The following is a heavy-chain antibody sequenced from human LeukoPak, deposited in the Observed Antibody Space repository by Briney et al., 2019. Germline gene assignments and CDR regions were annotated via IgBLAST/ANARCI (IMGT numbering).Heavy chain of an antibody. CDR3: ARGDHYAGAFDI. D-gene: IGHD2-2*01. J-gene: IGHJ3*02. CDR1: GGTFSSYA. V-gene: IGHV1-69*05. Sequence: ASVKVSCKASGGTFSSYAISWVRQAPGQGLEWMGGIIPIFGTASYAQKFQGRVTITTDESTSTAYMELSSLRSEDTAVYYCARGDHYAGAFDIWGQGTMVTVSS. CDR2: IIPIFGTA.